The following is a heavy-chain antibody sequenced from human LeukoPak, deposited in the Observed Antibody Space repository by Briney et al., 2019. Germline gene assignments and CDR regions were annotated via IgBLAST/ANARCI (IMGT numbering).Heavy chain of an antibody. CDR1: GGTFSSYA. D-gene: IGHD2-21*02. J-gene: IGHJ4*02. Sequence: SVKVSCKASGGTFSSYAISWVRQAPGQGLEWMGGIIPIFGTANYAQKFQGRVTITADESTSTAYMELSSLRSEDTAVYYCAILFCGGDCFVDYWGQGTLDTVSS. V-gene: IGHV1-69*01. CDR3: AILFCGGDCFVDY. CDR2: IIPIFGTA.